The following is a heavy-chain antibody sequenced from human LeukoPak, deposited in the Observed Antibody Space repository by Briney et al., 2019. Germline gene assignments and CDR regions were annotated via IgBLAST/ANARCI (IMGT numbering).Heavy chain of an antibody. J-gene: IGHJ4*02. CDR1: GGSISSGGYY. CDR2: IYHSGST. D-gene: IGHD2-21*02. Sequence: PSQTLSLTCTVSGGSISSGGYYWSWIRQPPGKGLEWIGYIYHSGSTYYSPSLKSRVTISVDRSKNQFSLKLSSVTAADTAVYYCARWSDCGGDCHILDYWGQGILVTVSS. V-gene: IGHV4-30-2*01. CDR3: ARWSDCGGDCHILDY.